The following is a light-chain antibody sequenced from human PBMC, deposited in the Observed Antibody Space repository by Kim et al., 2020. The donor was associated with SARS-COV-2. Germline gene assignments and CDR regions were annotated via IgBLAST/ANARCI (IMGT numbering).Light chain of an antibody. V-gene: IGKV3-20*01. CDR3: QHYGSSPPMYT. J-gene: IGKJ2*01. Sequence: PGERDTISCRASQGVGSNYLAWYQQRPGQAPRLLIYGASSRATGIPDRFSGRGAGTVFTLTISRLEPEDFAVYYCQHYGSSPPMYTFGQGTKLEI. CDR2: GAS. CDR1: QGVGSNY.